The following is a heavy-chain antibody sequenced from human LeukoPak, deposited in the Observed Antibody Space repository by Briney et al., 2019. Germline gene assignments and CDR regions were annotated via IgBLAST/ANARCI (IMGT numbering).Heavy chain of an antibody. CDR2: INHSGST. Sequence: KTSETLSLTCAVYGGSFSGYYWSWLRQPPGKGLEWIGEINHSGSTNYNPSLKSRVTISVDTSKNQFSLKLSSVTAADTAVYYCAGGGDIVVVPAAIRPLPIDYWGQGTLVTVSS. D-gene: IGHD2-2*02. V-gene: IGHV4-34*01. J-gene: IGHJ4*02. CDR3: AGGGDIVVVPAAIRPLPIDY. CDR1: GGSFSGYY.